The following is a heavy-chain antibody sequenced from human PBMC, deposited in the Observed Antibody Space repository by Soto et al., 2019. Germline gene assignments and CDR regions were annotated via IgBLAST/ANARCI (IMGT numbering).Heavy chain of an antibody. J-gene: IGHJ4*02. V-gene: IGHV3-9*01. Sequence: EVQLVESGGGLVQPGRSLRLSCAASGFTFDDYAMHWVRQAPGKGLEWVSGISWNSGRIGYADSVKGRFTISRDNAKNSLYLQMNSLRAEDTALYYCAKSPSYYGAFDYWGQGTLVTVSS. D-gene: IGHD4-17*01. CDR3: AKSPSYYGAFDY. CDR2: ISWNSGRI. CDR1: GFTFDDYA.